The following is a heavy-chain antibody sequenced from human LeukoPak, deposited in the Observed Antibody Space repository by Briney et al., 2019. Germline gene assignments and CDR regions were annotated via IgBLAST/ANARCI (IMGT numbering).Heavy chain of an antibody. CDR2: ISGSGDNT. J-gene: IGHJ4*01. CDR3: VWEAAGVDY. D-gene: IGHD6-13*01. Sequence: GGSLRLSCAASGFTFSSYAMSWVRQVPGKGLEWVSVISGSGDNTYYADSVKGRFTISRDNSKNMLYLQMNSLRAEDTAVYYCVWEAAGVDYWGHGTLVTVSS. CDR1: GFTFSSYA. V-gene: IGHV3-23*01.